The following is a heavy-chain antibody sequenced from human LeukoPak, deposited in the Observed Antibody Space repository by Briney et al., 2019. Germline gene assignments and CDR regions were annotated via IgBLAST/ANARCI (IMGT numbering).Heavy chain of an antibody. V-gene: IGHV1-58*01. D-gene: IGHD2-15*01. Sequence: RASVKVSCKASGFTFTSSAGQWVRQARGQRLEWIGWIVVGGGNTNYAQKFQERVTITRDMSTSTAYMQLRSLRSEDPAVYYCAAPGGYCSGGSCPQDYYYYGMDVWGKGTTVTVSS. CDR1: GFTFTSSA. J-gene: IGHJ6*04. CDR2: IVVGGGNT. CDR3: AAPGGYCSGGSCPQDYYYYGMDV.